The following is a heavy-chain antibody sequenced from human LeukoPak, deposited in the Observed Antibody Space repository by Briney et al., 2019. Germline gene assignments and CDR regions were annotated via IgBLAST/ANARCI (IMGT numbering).Heavy chain of an antibody. Sequence: SETLSLTCAVSGGSISSSNWWSWVRQPPGKGLEWIGEINHSGSTNYNPSLKSRVTISVDTSKNQFSLKLSSVTAADTAVYYCARGRWFDPWGQGTLVTVSS. J-gene: IGHJ5*02. CDR3: ARGRWFDP. V-gene: IGHV4-4*02. CDR2: INHSGST. CDR1: GGSISSSNW.